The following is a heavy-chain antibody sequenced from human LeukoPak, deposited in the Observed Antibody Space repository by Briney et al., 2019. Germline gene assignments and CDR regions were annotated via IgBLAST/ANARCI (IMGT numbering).Heavy chain of an antibody. CDR3: ARDGYYGMDV. J-gene: IGHJ6*01. CDR2: INHSGST. Sequence: KPSETLSLTCADYGGSFRGYYWSWIRQPPGKGLEWIGEINHSGSTNYNPSLKSRVTISVDTSKNQFSLKLSSVTAADTAVYYCARDGYYGMDVWGQGTTVTVSS. CDR1: GGSFRGYY. V-gene: IGHV4-34*01. D-gene: IGHD5-24*01.